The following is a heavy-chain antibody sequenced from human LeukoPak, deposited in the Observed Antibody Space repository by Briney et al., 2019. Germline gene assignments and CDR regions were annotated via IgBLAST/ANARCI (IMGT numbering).Heavy chain of an antibody. Sequence: GGSLRLSCAVSGLTFSNAWMNWVRQAPGKGLEWVGRVLSRAGGGTIDYAAPVKGRFTISRDDSKDALFLQMNSLRTEDTAVYYCVTGGGYNGLDYWGQGALVTVSS. D-gene: IGHD5-12*01. CDR3: VTGGGYNGLDY. J-gene: IGHJ4*02. CDR1: GLTFSNAW. V-gene: IGHV3-15*07. CDR2: VLSRAGGGTI.